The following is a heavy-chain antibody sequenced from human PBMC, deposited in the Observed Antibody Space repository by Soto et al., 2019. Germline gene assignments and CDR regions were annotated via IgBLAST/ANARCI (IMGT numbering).Heavy chain of an antibody. D-gene: IGHD2-15*01. Sequence: EMQLVESGGGLVKPGGSLRLSCAASGFTFSSFNMDWVRQAPGKGLEWVSSISITGNYKYYADSLKGRFTISRDNAQNLLFLQMDSLRPEDTAVYYCASRRLGYCTGGTCPEFWGQGTLVTVTS. V-gene: IGHV3-21*01. CDR1: GFTFSSFN. J-gene: IGHJ4*02. CDR3: ASRRLGYCTGGTCPEF. CDR2: ISITGNYK.